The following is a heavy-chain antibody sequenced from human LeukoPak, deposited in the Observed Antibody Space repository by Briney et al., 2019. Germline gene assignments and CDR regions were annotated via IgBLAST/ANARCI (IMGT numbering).Heavy chain of an antibody. CDR3: ARRRGSSINYYFDY. J-gene: IGHJ4*02. CDR2: IYPGDSDT. CDR1: GYSFTSYW. Sequence: PGESLQLSCKGSGYSFTSYWIGWVRQMSGKGLEWVGIIYPGDSDTRYSPSFQGQGTISADKSISTAYLQWSSLKASDTAMYYCARRRGSSINYYFDYGRQGTLVTVSS. V-gene: IGHV5-51*01. D-gene: IGHD3-3*02.